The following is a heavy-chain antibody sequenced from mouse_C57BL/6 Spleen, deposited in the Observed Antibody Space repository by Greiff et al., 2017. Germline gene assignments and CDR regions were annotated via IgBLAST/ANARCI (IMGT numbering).Heavy chain of an antibody. J-gene: IGHJ3*01. CDR2: ISDGGSST. CDR3: ARDQYYGSSLAWFAY. CDR1: GFTFSSYA. Sequence: DVMLVESGGGLVKPGGSLKLSCAASGFTFSSYAMSWVRQTPEKRLEWVATISDGGSSTYYPDNVKGRFTISRDNAKNNLYLQMSHLKSEDTAMYYCARDQYYGSSLAWFAYWGQGTLVTVSA. D-gene: IGHD1-1*01. V-gene: IGHV5-4*01.